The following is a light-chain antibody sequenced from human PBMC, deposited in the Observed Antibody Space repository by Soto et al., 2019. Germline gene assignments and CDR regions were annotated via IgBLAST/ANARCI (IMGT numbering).Light chain of an antibody. V-gene: IGKV1-6*01. CDR3: LQAYNYPRT. CDR1: QGISSY. J-gene: IGKJ1*01. CDR2: AAS. Sequence: AIQLTQSPSSLSASVGDRVTITCRASQGISSYLAWYQQRPGKAPKLLIYAASTLQSGVPSRFSGSGSGTDFTLTISSLQPEDFATYYCLQAYNYPRTFGQGTKV.